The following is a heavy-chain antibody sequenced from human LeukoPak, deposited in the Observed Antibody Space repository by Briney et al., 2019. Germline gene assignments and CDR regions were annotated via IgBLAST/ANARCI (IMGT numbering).Heavy chain of an antibody. CDR3: ARAPTLAVAGKGFDY. Sequence: GPSVKLPCNCSGYSFTSYGISWVRHPPGQGLERMGWISAYNGNTNDAQKLQGRVTITTDTSTSTDYMELRSLRSDDTAVYYCARAPTLAVAGKGFDYWGQGTLVTVSS. V-gene: IGHV1-18*04. CDR1: GYSFTSYG. CDR2: ISAYNGNT. J-gene: IGHJ4*02. D-gene: IGHD6-19*01.